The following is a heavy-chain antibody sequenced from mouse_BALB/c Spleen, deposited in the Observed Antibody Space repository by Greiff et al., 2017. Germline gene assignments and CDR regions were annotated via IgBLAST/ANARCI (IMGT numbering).Heavy chain of an antibody. CDR1: GFAFSSYD. J-gene: IGHJ2*01. CDR2: ISSGGGST. V-gene: IGHV5-12-1*01. Sequence: EVKLVESGGGLVKPGGSLKLSCAASGFAFSSYDMSWVRQTPEKRLEWVAYISSGGGSTYYPDTVKGRFTISRDNAKNTLYLQMSSLKSEDTAMYYCARQEIYDGYYGYWGQGTTLTVSS. CDR3: ARQEIYDGYYGY. D-gene: IGHD2-3*01.